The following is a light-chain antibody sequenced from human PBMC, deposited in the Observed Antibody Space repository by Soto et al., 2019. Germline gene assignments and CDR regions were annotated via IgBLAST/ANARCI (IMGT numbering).Light chain of an antibody. J-gene: IGLJ1*01. Sequence: QSVLTQPASVSGSPGQSITISCAGTSSDVGAYKYVSWYQQHPGNAPKLMIYDVSNRPSGVSNRFSGSKSGNTASLTISGLQAEDEADYYCASYTSSSTLVFGTGTKLTVL. CDR1: SSDVGAYKY. CDR2: DVS. V-gene: IGLV2-14*01. CDR3: ASYTSSSTLV.